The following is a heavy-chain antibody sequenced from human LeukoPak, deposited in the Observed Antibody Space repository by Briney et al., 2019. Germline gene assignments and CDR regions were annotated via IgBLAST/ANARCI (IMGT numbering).Heavy chain of an antibody. CDR1: GFTFSSYW. CDR2: IKQDGSEK. CDR3: ARVRYDYVWGSYHPSFDY. V-gene: IGHV3-7*01. D-gene: IGHD3-16*02. J-gene: IGHJ4*02. Sequence: PGGSLRLSCAASGFTFSSYWMSWVRQAPGKGLEWVANIKQDGSEKYYVDSVKGRFTISRDNAKNSLYLQMNSLRAEDTAVYYCARVRYDYVWGSYHPSFDYWGQGTLVTVSS.